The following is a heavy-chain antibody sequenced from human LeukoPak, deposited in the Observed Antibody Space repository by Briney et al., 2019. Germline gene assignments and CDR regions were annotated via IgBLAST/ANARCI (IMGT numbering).Heavy chain of an antibody. CDR3: ARVSDIVATLGAFDI. J-gene: IGHJ3*02. CDR1: GGTFSSYA. D-gene: IGHD5-12*01. Sequence: ASVKVSCKASGGTFSSYAISWVRQAPGQGLEWMGGIIPIFGTANYAQKFQGRVTITADKSTSTAYMELSSLRSEDTAVYYCARVSDIVATLGAFDIWGQGTTVTVSS. CDR2: IIPIFGTA. V-gene: IGHV1-69*06.